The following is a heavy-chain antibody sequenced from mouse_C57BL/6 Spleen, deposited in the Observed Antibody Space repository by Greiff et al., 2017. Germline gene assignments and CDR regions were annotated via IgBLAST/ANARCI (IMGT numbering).Heavy chain of an antibody. D-gene: IGHD2-3*01. J-gene: IGHJ3*01. Sequence: EVKVVESGGGLVKPGGSLKLSCAASGFTFSDYGMHWVRQAPEKGLEWVAYLSSGSSTIYYADTVKGRFTISRDNAKNTLFLQMTSLRSEDTAMYYCARGEFYDGYPEGFAYWGQGTLVTVSA. V-gene: IGHV5-17*01. CDR3: ARGEFYDGYPEGFAY. CDR2: LSSGSSTI. CDR1: GFTFSDYG.